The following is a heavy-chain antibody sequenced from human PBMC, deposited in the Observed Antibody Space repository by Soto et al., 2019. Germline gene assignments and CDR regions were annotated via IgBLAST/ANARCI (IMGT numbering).Heavy chain of an antibody. CDR2: ISGSGGST. Sequence: GGSLRLSCAASGFTFSSYAMSWVRQAPGKGLEWVSAISGSGGSTYYADSVKGRFTISRDNSKNTLYLQMNSLRAEDTAVYYCAKLSVANPGGAAAGTGYYYYGMDVWGQGTTVTVSS. CDR1: GFTFSSYA. V-gene: IGHV3-23*01. CDR3: AKLSVANPGGAAAGTGYYYYGMDV. J-gene: IGHJ6*02. D-gene: IGHD6-13*01.